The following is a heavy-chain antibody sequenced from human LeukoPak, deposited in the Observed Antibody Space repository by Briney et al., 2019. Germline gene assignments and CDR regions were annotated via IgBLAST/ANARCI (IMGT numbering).Heavy chain of an antibody. V-gene: IGHV1-46*01. CDR1: GYTFTDYY. CDR3: ARELRSVETPRYNYFDY. Sequence: ASVKVSCKASGYTFTDYYIHWVRQAPGQGLEWVGIINPSFGSTIYAQSFQGRVAMTRDTSTSTVYMELSSLRSEDTAVYYCARELRSVETPRYNYFDYWGQGALVTVSS. CDR2: INPSFGST. J-gene: IGHJ4*02. D-gene: IGHD4-23*01.